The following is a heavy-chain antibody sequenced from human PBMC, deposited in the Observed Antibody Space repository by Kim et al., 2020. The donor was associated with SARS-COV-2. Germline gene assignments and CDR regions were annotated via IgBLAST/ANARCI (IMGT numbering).Heavy chain of an antibody. CDR1: GGSFSGYY. CDR2: INHSGST. Sequence: SETLSLTCAVYGGSFSGYYWSWIRQPPGKGLEWIGEINHSGSTNYNPSLKSRVTISVDTSKNQFSLKLSSVTAADTAVYYCARARGYSYGYAYYYYGMDAWGQGTTVTVSS. V-gene: IGHV4-34*01. J-gene: IGHJ6*02. CDR3: ARARGYSYGYAYYYYGMDA. D-gene: IGHD5-18*01.